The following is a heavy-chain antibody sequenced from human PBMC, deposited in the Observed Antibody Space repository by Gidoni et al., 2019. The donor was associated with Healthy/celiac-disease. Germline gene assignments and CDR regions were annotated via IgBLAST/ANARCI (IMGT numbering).Heavy chain of an antibody. D-gene: IGHD2-15*01. Sequence: QVQLQQWGAGLLKPSETLSLTCAVYGGAFRGYSWSWIRQPPGKGRDWIGEIHHSGSTNYNPSLKSRVTISVDTSKNQFSLKLSSVTAADTAVYYCARTRGRYCSGGSCYSVGFDPWGQGTLVSVSS. CDR2: IHHSGST. J-gene: IGHJ5*02. V-gene: IGHV4-34*01. CDR1: GGAFRGYS. CDR3: ARTRGRYCSGGSCYSVGFDP.